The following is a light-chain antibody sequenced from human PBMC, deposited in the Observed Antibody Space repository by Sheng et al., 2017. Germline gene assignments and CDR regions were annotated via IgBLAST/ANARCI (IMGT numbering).Light chain of an antibody. Sequence: DIVLTQTPLSLSVSPGQPASISCKSSQSLLHSDEKTYLSWYLQRPGQPPQLLISDVSNRFSGVPDRFSGSGSGTDFTLKISRVEVEDVGVYYCMQSTHLPPRVTFGGGPRW. CDR2: DVS. V-gene: IGKV2D-29*01. J-gene: IGKJ4*01. CDR3: MQSTHLPPRVT. CDR1: QSLLHSDEKTY.